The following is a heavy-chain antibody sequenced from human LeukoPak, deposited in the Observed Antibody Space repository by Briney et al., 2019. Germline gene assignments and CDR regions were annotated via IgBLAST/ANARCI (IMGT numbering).Heavy chain of an antibody. V-gene: IGHV4-59*01. CDR1: GGSISSYY. D-gene: IGHD2-8*01. CDR2: IYYSGST. CDR3: ASGVWDYFDY. J-gene: IGHJ4*02. Sequence: PSETLSLTCTVPGGSISSYYWSWIRQPPGKGLEWIGYIYYSGSTNYNPSLKSRVTISVDTSKNQFSLKLSSVTAADTAVYYCASGVWDYFDYWGQGTLVTVSS.